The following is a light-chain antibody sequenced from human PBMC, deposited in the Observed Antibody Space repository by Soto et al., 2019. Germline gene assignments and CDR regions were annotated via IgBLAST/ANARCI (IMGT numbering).Light chain of an antibody. Sequence: EIVLTQSPGTLSLSPGERATLSCRPSQSVSSNYLAWYQQRPGQAPRLLIYGASSRATGIPDRFSGSGSGTDFRLSISRVEPEDSAVYYCQQYVNSRWTFGQGTKV. V-gene: IGKV3-20*01. J-gene: IGKJ1*01. CDR1: QSVSSNY. CDR3: QQYVNSRWT. CDR2: GAS.